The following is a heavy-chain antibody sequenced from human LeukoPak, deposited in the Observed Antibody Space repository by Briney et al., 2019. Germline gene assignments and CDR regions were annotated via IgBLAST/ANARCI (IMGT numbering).Heavy chain of an antibody. CDR3: ARGPSVLRGYYYMDV. CDR2: IYPGDSDT. Sequence: GESLKISCKGSGYSFTSYWIGWVRQMPGKGLEWMGIIYPGDSDTRYSPSFQGQVTISADKSISTAYLQWSSLKASDTAMYYCARGPSVLRGYYYMDVWGKGTTVTVSS. D-gene: IGHD3-10*01. V-gene: IGHV5-51*01. J-gene: IGHJ6*03. CDR1: GYSFTSYW.